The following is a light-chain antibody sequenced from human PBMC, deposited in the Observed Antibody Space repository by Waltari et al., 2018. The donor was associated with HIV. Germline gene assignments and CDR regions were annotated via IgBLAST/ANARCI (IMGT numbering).Light chain of an antibody. CDR3: QQYKSWSLFT. CDR1: QSVDSY. J-gene: IGKJ3*01. Sequence: DIQMTQSPSTQSASVGDRVIITCRASQSVDSYMAWYQQKPGRPPKLLIYKASNLNSGVPSRFSGSGSGTEFTLTITNLQPDDFATYYCQQYKSWSLFTFGPGTKLDI. V-gene: IGKV1-5*03. CDR2: KAS.